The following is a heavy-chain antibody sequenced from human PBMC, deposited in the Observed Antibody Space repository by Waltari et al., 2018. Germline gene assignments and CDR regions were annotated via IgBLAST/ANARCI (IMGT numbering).Heavy chain of an antibody. Sequence: QVEESGGGVVQPGGSLRLSCVASGYPFNNYGMHWVRQAPGKGVEGQAVISSDGSGKYYADAVKGRLTMYRDNSKNTVYLQMNSLRPEDTAVYYCAKAGGIHNYPLDPWGQGTLVTVSS. CDR2: ISSDGSGK. D-gene: IGHD1-26*01. J-gene: IGHJ5*02. V-gene: IGHV3-30*18. CDR1: GYPFNNYG. CDR3: AKAGGIHNYPLDP.